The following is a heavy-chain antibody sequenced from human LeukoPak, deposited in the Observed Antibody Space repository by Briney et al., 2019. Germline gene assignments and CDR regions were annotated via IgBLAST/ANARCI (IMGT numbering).Heavy chain of an antibody. CDR1: GYSISSGYY. D-gene: IGHD3-10*01. J-gene: IGHJ6*03. CDR3: ARVEEGYGAGRRENYYYYYMDV. Sequence: SETLSLTCTVSGYSISSGYYWGWIRQPPGKGLEWIGSIYHSGSTYYNPSLKSRVTISVDTSKNQFSLKLSSVTAADTAVYYCARVEEGYGAGRRENYYYYYMDVWGKGTTVTISS. V-gene: IGHV4-38-2*02. CDR2: IYHSGST.